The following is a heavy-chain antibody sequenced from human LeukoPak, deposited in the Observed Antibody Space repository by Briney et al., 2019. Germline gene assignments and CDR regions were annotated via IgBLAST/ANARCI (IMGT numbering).Heavy chain of an antibody. CDR1: GFAFSSYV. V-gene: IGHV3-23*01. D-gene: IGHD5-18*01. CDR3: AKDIAQGYTFGSIEQDY. Sequence: GGSLRLSCAASGFAFSSYVMSWVRQAPGKGLEWVSAISGSGDTTYYTDSVKGRFTISRDNSKNTLYLQMNSLRAEDTAVYYCAKDIAQGYTFGSIEQDYWGQGTLVTVSS. CDR2: ISGSGDTT. J-gene: IGHJ4*02.